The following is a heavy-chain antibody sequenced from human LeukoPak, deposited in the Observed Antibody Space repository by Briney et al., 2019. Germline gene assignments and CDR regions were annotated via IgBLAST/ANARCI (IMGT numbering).Heavy chain of an antibody. V-gene: IGHV3-48*01. Sequence: PGGSLRLSCAASGFTFSSYSMNWVRQAPGKGLEWASYISSSSSTIYYADSVKGRFTISRDNAKNSMYLQMNSLRAEDSTVYYCARDRLSGSYIDYWGQGTLVTVSS. D-gene: IGHD1-26*01. CDR1: GFTFSSYS. CDR2: ISSSSSTI. J-gene: IGHJ4*02. CDR3: ARDRLSGSYIDY.